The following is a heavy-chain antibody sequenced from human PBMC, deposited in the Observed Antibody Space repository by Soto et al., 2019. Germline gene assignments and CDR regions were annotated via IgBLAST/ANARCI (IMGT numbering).Heavy chain of an antibody. CDR1: GFTFDDYA. Sequence: GGSLRLSCAASGFTFDDYAMYWVRQVLGKGLEWVSSISWNSGNIGYADSVRGRFTTSRDKAENSLYLQMNSLRPEDTAMYYCARRAAYCGGDCYDFDYWGQGTLVTVSS. V-gene: IGHV3-9*01. CDR3: ARRAAYCGGDCYDFDY. J-gene: IGHJ4*02. D-gene: IGHD2-21*02. CDR2: ISWNSGNI.